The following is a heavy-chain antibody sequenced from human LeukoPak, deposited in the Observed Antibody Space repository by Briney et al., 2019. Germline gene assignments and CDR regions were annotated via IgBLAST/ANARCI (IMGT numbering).Heavy chain of an antibody. Sequence: GGSLRLSCTASGFTFGDYAMSWFRQAPGKGLEWVGFIRSKAYGGTTEYAASVKGRFTISRDVSKSIAYLQMNSLKTEDTAVYYCTRGRCGGSCYSKALYYMDVWGKGTTVTVSS. V-gene: IGHV3-49*03. J-gene: IGHJ6*03. D-gene: IGHD2-15*01. CDR2: IRSKAYGGTT. CDR1: GFTFGDYA. CDR3: TRGRCGGSCYSKALYYMDV.